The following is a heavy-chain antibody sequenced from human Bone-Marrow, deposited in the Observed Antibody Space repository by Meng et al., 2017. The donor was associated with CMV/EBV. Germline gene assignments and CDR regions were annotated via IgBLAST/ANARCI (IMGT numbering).Heavy chain of an antibody. V-gene: IGHV3-23*01. J-gene: IGHJ3*01. D-gene: IGHD3-3*01. CDR1: GSTFSTYA. CDR3: AKSWSGWPYDAFDV. Sequence: GGSLRLCCVSSGSTFSTYAMSWVRQAPGKGLEWVAAVSGGDGTTYYADSVKGRFTISRDNSKNTVYLQMKSLRAEDTAIYYCAKSWSGWPYDAFDVWGQGTMVTVSS. CDR2: VSGGDGTT.